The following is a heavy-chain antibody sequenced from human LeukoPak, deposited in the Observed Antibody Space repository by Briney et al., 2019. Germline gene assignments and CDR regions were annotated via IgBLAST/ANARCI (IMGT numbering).Heavy chain of an antibody. CDR2: IYYSGST. V-gene: IGHV4-59*01. D-gene: IGHD6-13*01. Sequence: SETLSLTCTVSGGSISSYYWSWIRQPPGKGLEWIGYIYYSGSTNYNPSLKSRVTISVDTSKNQFSLKLSSVTAADTAVYYCARVYSSSNYYYYYYMDVWGKGTTVTVSS. CDR3: ARVYSSSNYYYYYYMDV. J-gene: IGHJ6*03. CDR1: GGSISSYY.